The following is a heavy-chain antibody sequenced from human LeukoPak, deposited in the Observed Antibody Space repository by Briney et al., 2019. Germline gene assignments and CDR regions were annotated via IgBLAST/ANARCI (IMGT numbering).Heavy chain of an antibody. V-gene: IGHV5-51*01. CDR3: ARQGSTSCYSCDAFDY. J-gene: IGHJ4*02. CDR1: GYSFTSYW. D-gene: IGHD2-2*02. CDR2: IYPGDSDT. Sequence: GESLKISCKGSGYSFTSYWIGWVRQMPGKGLEWMGIIYPGDSDTRYSPSFQGQVTISADKSISTAYLQWSSLKASDTAMYYCARQGSTSCYSCDAFDYWGQGTLVTVSS.